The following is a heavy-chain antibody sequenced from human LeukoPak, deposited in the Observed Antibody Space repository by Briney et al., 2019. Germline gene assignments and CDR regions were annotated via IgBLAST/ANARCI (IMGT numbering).Heavy chain of an antibody. CDR3: ARLQGSGSFSSFDY. D-gene: IGHD3-10*01. J-gene: IGHJ4*02. Sequence: QSGGSLRLSCAASGFTFSTYSMNWVRQAPGKGLEWVSYISSSSSSTMYYADSVKGRCTISIDNAKNSLSLQMYSLRAEDTAVYYCARLQGSGSFSSFDYWGQGALVTVSS. CDR1: GFTFSTYS. CDR2: ISSSSSSTM. V-gene: IGHV3-48*01.